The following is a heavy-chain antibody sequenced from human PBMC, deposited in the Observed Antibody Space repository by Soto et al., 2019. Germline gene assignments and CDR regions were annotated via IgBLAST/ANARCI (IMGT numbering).Heavy chain of an antibody. Sequence: QVQLQDSGPGLVKPSETLSLTCTVSGGSISSYYWSWIRQPPGKGLEWIGNIYYTGSTNYNPSLNTRVTISVDTSKNQFSLKLTSVSAADTAVYFCASQTANHYGSASYYLPFDYWGQGTLVTVSS. CDR1: GGSISSYY. D-gene: IGHD3-10*01. CDR3: ASQTANHYGSASYYLPFDY. V-gene: IGHV4-59*01. CDR2: IYYTGST. J-gene: IGHJ4*02.